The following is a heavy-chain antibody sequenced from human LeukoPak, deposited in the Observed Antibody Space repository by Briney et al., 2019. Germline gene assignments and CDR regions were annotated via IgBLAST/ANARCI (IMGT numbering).Heavy chain of an antibody. D-gene: IGHD3-10*01. Sequence: SETLSLTCTVSGYSISSGYYWGWIRQPPGKGLEWIGSIYHSGSTYYNPSLKSRVTISVDTSKNQFSLKLSSVTAADTAVYYCARRRSGRGWFDPWGQGTLVTVSS. V-gene: IGHV4-38-2*02. CDR3: ARRRSGRGWFDP. CDR2: IYHSGST. CDR1: GYSISSGYY. J-gene: IGHJ5*02.